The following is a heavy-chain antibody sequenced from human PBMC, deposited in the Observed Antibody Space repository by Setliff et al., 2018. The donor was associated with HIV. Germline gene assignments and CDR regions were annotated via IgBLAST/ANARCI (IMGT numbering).Heavy chain of an antibody. CDR1: GYSITSGYY. CDR2: IHHSGST. D-gene: IGHD3-3*01. V-gene: IGHV4-38-2*02. CDR3: ARDKGRPHHFGNNGYYRSDTFDI. Sequence: KPSETLSLTCTVSGYSITSGYYWGWIRQPPGKGLEWIGSIHHSGSTYYNPSLKSRVIISVDTSKNEVSLKVSSVTAADTAVYYCARDKGRPHHFGNNGYYRSDTFDIWGHGTMVTVSS. J-gene: IGHJ3*02.